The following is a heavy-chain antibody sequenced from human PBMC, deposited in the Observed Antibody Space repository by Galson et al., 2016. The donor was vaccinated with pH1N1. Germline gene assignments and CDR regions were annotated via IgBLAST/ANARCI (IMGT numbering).Heavy chain of an antibody. V-gene: IGHV3-9*01. CDR3: AKGAGRYYFGSGSFNY. CDR1: GFTFDDFA. CDR2: ISWNSNSI. J-gene: IGHJ4*02. Sequence: SLRLSCAASGFTFDDFAMHWVRHVPGKGLEWVSGISWNSNSIGYADSVKGRFTISRDSAKKSLFQQMNSLRVEDTALYYCAKGAGRYYFGSGSFNYWGQGTQVTVSS. D-gene: IGHD3-10*01.